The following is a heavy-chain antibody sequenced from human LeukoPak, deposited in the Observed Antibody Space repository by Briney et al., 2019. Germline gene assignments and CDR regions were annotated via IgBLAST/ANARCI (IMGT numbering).Heavy chain of an antibody. Sequence: GASVKASCKTSGYLFTRYYMHWVRLAPGQGLEWIGWFNPNSGGAKFPQKFDGRGTFTGDTSITTAYMELHRLTSDDTALYYCVRDFDDYGDSWGQGTLVTVSS. CDR1: GYLFTRYY. CDR2: FNPNSGGA. CDR3: VRDFDDYGDS. J-gene: IGHJ4*02. V-gene: IGHV1-2*02.